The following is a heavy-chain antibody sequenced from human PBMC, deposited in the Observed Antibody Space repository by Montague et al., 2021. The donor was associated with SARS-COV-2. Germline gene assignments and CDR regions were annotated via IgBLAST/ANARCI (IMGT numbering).Heavy chain of an antibody. J-gene: IGHJ4*02. CDR3: ARQGRDFSRWGRTYYSDY. V-gene: IGHV4-59*08. Sequence: SETLSLTCTVSGGSISSYYWSCIVQLPGRSLVGSASNSSDGRTHYNPSPNSRGVISVDTSRGQFYLELSSVTAADTAVYYCARQGRDFSRWGRTYYSDYWGQGTLVTVSS. D-gene: IGHD6-13*01. CDR2: NSSDGRT. CDR1: GGSISSYY.